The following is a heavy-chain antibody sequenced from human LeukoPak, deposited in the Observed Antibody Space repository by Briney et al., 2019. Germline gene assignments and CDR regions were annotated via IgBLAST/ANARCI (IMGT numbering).Heavy chain of an antibody. J-gene: IGHJ4*02. D-gene: IGHD5-12*01. Sequence: GGSLRLSCAASGFTFSSYSMNWVRQAPGKGLEWVSSISSSSSYIYYADSVKGRFTISRDNAKNSLYLQMNSLRAEDTAVYYCARGYSGLYRLIDYWGQGTLVTVSS. CDR3: ARGYSGLYRLIDY. V-gene: IGHV3-21*01. CDR1: GFTFSSYS. CDR2: ISSSSSYI.